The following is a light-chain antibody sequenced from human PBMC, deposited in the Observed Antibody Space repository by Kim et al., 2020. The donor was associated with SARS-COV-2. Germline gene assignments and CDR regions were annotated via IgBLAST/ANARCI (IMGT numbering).Light chain of an antibody. Sequence: SPGERATLSCRASQSVSSSLAWYQQKPGQAPRLLIYGASTRATGIPARFSGSGSGTEFTLTISSLQSEDFAVYYCQQYNNWPPCTFGQGTKVDIK. V-gene: IGKV3-15*01. CDR2: GAS. CDR3: QQYNNWPPCT. J-gene: IGKJ1*01. CDR1: QSVSSS.